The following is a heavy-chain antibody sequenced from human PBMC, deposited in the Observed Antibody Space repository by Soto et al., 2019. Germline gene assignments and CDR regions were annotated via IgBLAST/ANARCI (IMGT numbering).Heavy chain of an antibody. CDR1: GFTFSTYN. CDR2: INSDGSST. CDR3: ARGGAVSSGWYDGP. Sequence: EVQLVESGGGLVQPGGSLRLSCGASGFTFSTYNMHWVRQGPGKGLVWVSRINSDGSSTRYADSVKGRFTISRDNXXNTLYLQMNCLRVEDTAIYYCARGGAVSSGWYDGPWGLGTLVTVYS. D-gene: IGHD6-19*01. J-gene: IGHJ5*02. V-gene: IGHV3-74*01.